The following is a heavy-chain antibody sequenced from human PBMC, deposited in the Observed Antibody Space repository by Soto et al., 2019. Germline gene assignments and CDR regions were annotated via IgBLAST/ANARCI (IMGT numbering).Heavy chain of an antibody. D-gene: IGHD2-15*01. CDR3: VRGGGGGLFDP. J-gene: IGHJ5*02. Sequence: GPLLLPCSVSGFTFGDSYMSWIRQAPGKGLEWLSYISPGSRYPAYADSVKGRFTISRDNAKRSLYLQMVSLTAEDTAIYYCVRGGGGGLFDPWGQGTMVTVSS. CDR1: GFTFGDSY. V-gene: IGHV3-11*06. CDR2: ISPGSRYP.